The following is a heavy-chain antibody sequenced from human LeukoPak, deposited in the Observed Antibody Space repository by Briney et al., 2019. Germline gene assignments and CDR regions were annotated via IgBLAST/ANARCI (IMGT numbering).Heavy chain of an antibody. V-gene: IGHV1-46*01. J-gene: IGHJ4*02. CDR3: ARESMVRGVISY. CDR1: GYTFTSYY. D-gene: IGHD3-10*01. Sequence: GASVKVSCKAFGYTFTSYYMHWVRQAPGQGLEWMGITNPSGGSTSYAQKFQGRVTMTRDTSTSTVYMELSSLRSEDTAVYYCARESMVRGVISYWGQGTLVTVSS. CDR2: TNPSGGST.